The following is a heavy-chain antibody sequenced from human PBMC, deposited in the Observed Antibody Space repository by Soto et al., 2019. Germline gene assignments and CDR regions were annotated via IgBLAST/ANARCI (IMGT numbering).Heavy chain of an antibody. J-gene: IGHJ6*02. V-gene: IGHV1-2*02. D-gene: IGHD3-10*02. CDR2: INPNSGGT. CDR3: AREYVSWGYYFYGMDV. CDR1: GYSFTGYY. Sequence: GSVKVSCKASGYSFTGYYMHWVRQAPGQGLEWMGWINPNSGGTNYAQKFQGRVTMTRDTSMSTAYMELSRLRSDDTAVYYCAREYVSWGYYFYGMDVWGQGTTGTSP.